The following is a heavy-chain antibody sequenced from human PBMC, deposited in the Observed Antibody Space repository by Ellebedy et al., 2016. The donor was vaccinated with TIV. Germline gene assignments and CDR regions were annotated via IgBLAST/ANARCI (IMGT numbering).Heavy chain of an antibody. Sequence: ASVTVSCKTSGYTFTGYYMQWVRQAPGQGLAWMGIINPSTGSTRYAQKFQDRVTLTRDRSTNTVYMEMSSLRSEDTAVYYCARLSDRGEHWGQGTLVTVSS. D-gene: IGHD1-14*01. CDR3: ARLSDRGEH. CDR2: INPSTGST. J-gene: IGHJ1*01. CDR1: GYTFTGYY. V-gene: IGHV1-46*01.